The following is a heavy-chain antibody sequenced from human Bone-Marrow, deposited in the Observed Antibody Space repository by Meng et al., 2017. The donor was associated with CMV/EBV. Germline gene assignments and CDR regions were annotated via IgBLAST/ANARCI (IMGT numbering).Heavy chain of an antibody. CDR3: TTGTSKIGSWS. J-gene: IGHJ4*02. Sequence: GESLKISCAASGFTFSNTWMSWVRQAPGKGLEWVGRIKSKINGGTTEFAAPVKGIFTISRDDSKSMLYLQMNSLRTEDTAVYYCTTGTSKIGSWSWGQGALGNVPS. CDR2: IKSKINGGTT. CDR1: GFTFSNTW. D-gene: IGHD1-26*01. V-gene: IGHV3-15*01.